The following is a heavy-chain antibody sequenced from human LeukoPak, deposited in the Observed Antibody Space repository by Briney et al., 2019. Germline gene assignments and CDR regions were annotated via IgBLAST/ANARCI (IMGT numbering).Heavy chain of an antibody. CDR2: IIPIFGTA. J-gene: IGHJ3*01. CDR1: GFTFTAFY. V-gene: IGHV1-69*13. CDR3: ARGKVWFGEFVG. Sequence: ASVKVSCKASGFTFTAFYIHWVRQAPGQGLEWMGGIIPIFGTANYAQKFQGRVTITADESTSTAYMELSSLRSEDTAVYYCARGKVWFGEFVGWGQGTMVTVSS. D-gene: IGHD3-10*01.